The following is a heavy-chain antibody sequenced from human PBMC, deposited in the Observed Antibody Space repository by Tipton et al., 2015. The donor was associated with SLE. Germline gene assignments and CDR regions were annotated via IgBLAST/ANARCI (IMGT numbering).Heavy chain of an antibody. V-gene: IGHV4-38-2*02. CDR1: GHSISSGYY. J-gene: IGHJ5*02. CDR3: ARHGRLGGGLGP. Sequence: GLVKPSETLSLICNVSGHSISSGYYWGWIRQFPGKGLEWIGSFYHSGSTYYNPSLKSRVTISVDTSKNQFSLKLTSVTAADTAVYYCARHGRLGGGLGPWGQGTRVTVSS. D-gene: IGHD2-15*01. CDR2: FYHSGST.